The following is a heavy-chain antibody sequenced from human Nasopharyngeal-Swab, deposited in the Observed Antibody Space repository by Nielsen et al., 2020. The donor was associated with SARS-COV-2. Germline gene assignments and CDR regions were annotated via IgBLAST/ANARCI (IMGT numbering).Heavy chain of an antibody. D-gene: IGHD3-10*01. CDR1: GGSFSGYY. Sequence: SETLSLTCAVYGGSFSGYYWSWIRQPPGKGLEWIGEINHSGSTNYNPSLKSRVTISVDTSKKQFSLRLSSVIAADTAVYYCARLRWFGEMGDYWGQGTLVTVSS. CDR2: INHSGST. V-gene: IGHV4-34*01. J-gene: IGHJ4*02. CDR3: ARLRWFGEMGDY.